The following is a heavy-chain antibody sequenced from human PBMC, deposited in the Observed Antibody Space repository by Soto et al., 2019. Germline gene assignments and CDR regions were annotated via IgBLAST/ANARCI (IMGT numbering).Heavy chain of an antibody. CDR1: GGSISSGGYY. CDR2: IYYSGST. Sequence: SQTLSLTCTVSGGSISSGGYYWSWIRQPPGKGLEWIGYIYYSGSTNYNPSLKSRVTISVDKSKNQFSLKLSSVTAADTAVYYCARVSVAGTRFDYWGQGTLVTVSS. J-gene: IGHJ4*02. CDR3: ARVSVAGTRFDY. V-gene: IGHV4-30-4*01. D-gene: IGHD6-19*01.